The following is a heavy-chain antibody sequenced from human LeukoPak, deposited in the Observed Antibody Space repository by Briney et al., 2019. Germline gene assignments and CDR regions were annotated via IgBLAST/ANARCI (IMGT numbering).Heavy chain of an antibody. V-gene: IGHV1-18*01. CDR3: ARDRSPTEAWFDP. Sequence: GASVNVSCKASGGTFSSYAISWVRQAPGQGLEWMGWTSAYNGNTNYAQKLQGRVTMTTDTSTSTAYMELRSLRSDDTAVYYCARDRSPTEAWFDPWGQGTLVTVSS. CDR2: TSAYNGNT. CDR1: GGTFSSYA. J-gene: IGHJ5*02.